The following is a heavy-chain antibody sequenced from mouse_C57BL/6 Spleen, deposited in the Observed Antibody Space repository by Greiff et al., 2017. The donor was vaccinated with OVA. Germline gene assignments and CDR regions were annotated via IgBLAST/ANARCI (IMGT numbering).Heavy chain of an antibody. CDR3: ARSGGNSFLDY. CDR1: GYAFSSSW. CDR2: IYPGDGDT. V-gene: IGHV1-82*01. J-gene: IGHJ2*01. Sequence: QVQLQQSGPELVKPGASVKISCKASGYAFSSSWMNWVKQRPGKGLEWIGRIYPGDGDTNYNGKFKGKATLTADKSSSTAYMQLSSLTSEDSAVYFCARSGGNSFLDYWGQGTTLTVSS. D-gene: IGHD2-1*01.